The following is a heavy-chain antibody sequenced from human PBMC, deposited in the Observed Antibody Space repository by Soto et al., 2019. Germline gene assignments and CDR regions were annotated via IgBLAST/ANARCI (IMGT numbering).Heavy chain of an antibody. D-gene: IGHD3-10*01. CDR3: ARYYGSGSYYLHYYYYMDV. CDR1: GFTFSSYW. Sequence: PGGSLRLSCAASGFTFSSYWMSWVRQAPGKGLEWVANIKQDGSEKYYVDSVKGRFTISRDNAKNSLYLQMNSLRAEDTAVYYCARYYGSGSYYLHYYYYMDVWGKGTTVTVSS. J-gene: IGHJ6*03. V-gene: IGHV3-7*01. CDR2: IKQDGSEK.